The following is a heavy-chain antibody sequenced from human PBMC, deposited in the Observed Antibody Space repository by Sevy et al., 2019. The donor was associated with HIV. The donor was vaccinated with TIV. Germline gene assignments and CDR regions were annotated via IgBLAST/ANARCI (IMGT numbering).Heavy chain of an antibody. CDR1: GFSFRNFG. D-gene: IGHD3-22*01. CDR3: AKRRGHDTSGYVSYYYCGIDV. Sequence: GGSLRLSCAASGFSFRNFGMHWVRQAPGKGLEWLALISFDGDTKYYGDSVKGRFTISRDNSKNTLYRQMNSLKVEDKAVYYCAKRRGHDTSGYVSYYYCGIDVWGQGTTVTVSS. J-gene: IGHJ6*02. CDR2: ISFDGDTK. V-gene: IGHV3-30*18.